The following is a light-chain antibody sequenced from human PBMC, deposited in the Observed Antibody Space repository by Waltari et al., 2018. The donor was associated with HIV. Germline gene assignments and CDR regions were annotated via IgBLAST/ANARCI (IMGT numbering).Light chain of an antibody. V-gene: IGKV1-9*01. J-gene: IGKJ4*01. CDR1: QGINSF. Sequence: DIQLTQSPPFVSASIGDRVTITCRASQGINSFLAWYRQKPGSSPDLLIYAASTLHSGVSSRFSGSGSGTEFTLTISNLQPEDFATYYCQQLNNYPLTFGEGTKVEIK. CDR2: AAS. CDR3: QQLNNYPLT.